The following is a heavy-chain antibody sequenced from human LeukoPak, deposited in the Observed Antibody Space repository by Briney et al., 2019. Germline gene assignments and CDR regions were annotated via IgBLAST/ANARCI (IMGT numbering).Heavy chain of an antibody. CDR2: IDSSSNTI. Sequence: GGSLRLSCAASGFTFSDYYMSWIRQAPGKGLESVSYIDSSSNTIYYADSVEGRFTISRDNAKKSLYLQMNSLRAEDTAVYYCTRDRSAGAFDVWGQGTMVTVSS. CDR1: GFTFSDYY. CDR3: TRDRSAGAFDV. V-gene: IGHV3-11*04. J-gene: IGHJ3*01. D-gene: IGHD3-3*01.